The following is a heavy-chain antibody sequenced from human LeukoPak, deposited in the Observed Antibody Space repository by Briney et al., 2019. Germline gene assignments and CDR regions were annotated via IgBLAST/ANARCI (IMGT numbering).Heavy chain of an antibody. D-gene: IGHD3-22*01. J-gene: IGHJ4*02. CDR2: INPTSTSI. CDR1: GFTVIDYS. V-gene: IGHV3-21*01. Sequence: RGALSLSCAAAGFTVIDYSIDWFLEAPGKGFNVVSHINPTSTSIYYADAVKGRFTISRDNAKRSLYLQMNSLRAENTARYYCVRLRRNSDRSGYYYFYNYWGQGIQVTVSS. CDR3: VRLRRNSDRSGYYYFYNY.